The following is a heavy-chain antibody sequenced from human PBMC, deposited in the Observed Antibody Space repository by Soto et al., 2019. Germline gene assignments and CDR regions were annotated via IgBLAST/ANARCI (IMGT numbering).Heavy chain of an antibody. D-gene: IGHD6-13*01. CDR2: ISNDGNNK. J-gene: IGHJ6*02. Sequence: QVQLVESGGGVVQPGRSLRLSCAASGFTFSNYGMHWVRQAPGKGLEWVAVISNDGNNKYYAEFVKGRFTISRDNSKNTLYLQMNSLSPEDTAVFYCAKDLGSSWHYYYDGMDVWGQGTTVTVSS. V-gene: IGHV3-30*18. CDR1: GFTFSNYG. CDR3: AKDLGSSWHYYYDGMDV.